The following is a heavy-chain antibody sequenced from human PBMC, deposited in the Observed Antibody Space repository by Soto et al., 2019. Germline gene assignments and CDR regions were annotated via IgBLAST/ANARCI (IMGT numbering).Heavy chain of an antibody. Sequence: GGSLRLSCAASGFTFSSYAMSWVRQAPGKGLEWVSAISGSGGSTYYADSVKGRFTISRDNSKNTLYLQMNSLRAEDTAVYYCAKDPTGWFGELSRTQRGWFDPWGQGTLVTVSS. CDR2: ISGSGGST. CDR1: GFTFSSYA. V-gene: IGHV3-23*01. CDR3: AKDPTGWFGELSRTQRGWFDP. J-gene: IGHJ5*02. D-gene: IGHD3-10*01.